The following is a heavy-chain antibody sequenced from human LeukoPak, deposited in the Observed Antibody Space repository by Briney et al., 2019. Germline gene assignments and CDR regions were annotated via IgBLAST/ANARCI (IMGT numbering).Heavy chain of an antibody. CDR3: ARGGYDYVWGSYRSPFDY. CDR2: ISSSGSTI. J-gene: IGHJ4*02. Sequence: PGGSLRLSCAASGFTFSDYYMSWIRQAPGKGLEWVSYISSSGSTIYYADSVKGRFTISRENAKNSLYLQMNSLRAEDTAVYYCARGGYDYVWGSYRSPFDYWGQGTLVTVSS. D-gene: IGHD3-16*02. V-gene: IGHV3-11*04. CDR1: GFTFSDYY.